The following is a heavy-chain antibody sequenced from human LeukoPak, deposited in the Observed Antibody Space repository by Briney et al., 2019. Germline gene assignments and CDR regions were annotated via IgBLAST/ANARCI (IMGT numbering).Heavy chain of an antibody. Sequence: GGSLRLSCAASGFTFSSYAMSWVRQAPGKGLEWVSGISGSGENTYYADSVKGRFTISRDNSKNTMYLQMDSLRAEDTAIYYCAKVGNYYYYGMDVWGQGTMVTVSS. D-gene: IGHD1-1*01. CDR2: ISGSGENT. CDR3: AKVGNYYYYGMDV. J-gene: IGHJ6*02. V-gene: IGHV3-23*01. CDR1: GFTFSSYA.